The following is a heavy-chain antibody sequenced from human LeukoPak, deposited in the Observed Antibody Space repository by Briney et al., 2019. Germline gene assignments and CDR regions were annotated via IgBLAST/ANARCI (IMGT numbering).Heavy chain of an antibody. CDR2: ISSSSSYI. V-gene: IGHV3-21*01. J-gene: IGHJ4*02. CDR3: ARVGSRGYYFDY. D-gene: IGHD1-26*01. CDR1: GFTINSNS. Sequence: GGSLRLSCAASGFTINSNSMNWVRQAPGKGLEWVSAISSSSSYIFYADSVKGRFTISRDNANNSLYLQMNSLTAEDTAVFYCARVGSRGYYFDYWGQGTLVSVSS.